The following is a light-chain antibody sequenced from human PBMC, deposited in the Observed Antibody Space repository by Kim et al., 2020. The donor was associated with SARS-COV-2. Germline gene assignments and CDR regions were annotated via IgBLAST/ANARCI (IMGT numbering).Light chain of an antibody. CDR2: AAS. V-gene: IGKV1-8*01. CDR3: QQYYSYPRT. CDR1: QGISSY. Sequence: ASAGDRVTITCRASQGISSYLAWYQQKPGKAPKLLIYAASTLQSGVPSRFSGSGSGTDFTLTISCLQSEDFATYYCQQYYSYPRTFGQGTKVDIK. J-gene: IGKJ1*01.